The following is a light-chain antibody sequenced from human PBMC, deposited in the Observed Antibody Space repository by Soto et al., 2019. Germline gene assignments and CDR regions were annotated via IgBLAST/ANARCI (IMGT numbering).Light chain of an antibody. CDR3: QQYDNWPPYT. CDR1: QDININ. CDR2: SAS. J-gene: IGKJ5*01. Sequence: EIVLTHSPATLSVSPGERATLSCRASQDININLAWYQQKAGQAPRLLIYSASTRAAGIPARFSGTGSETDFTLTIDSLQSEDFAVYYCQQYDNWPPYTLGQGTRLEIK. V-gene: IGKV3-15*01.